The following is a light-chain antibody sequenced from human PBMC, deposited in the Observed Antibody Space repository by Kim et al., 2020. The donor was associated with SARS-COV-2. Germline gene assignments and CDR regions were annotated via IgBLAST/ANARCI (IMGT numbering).Light chain of an antibody. CDR3: QQRSTWPRT. J-gene: IGKJ1*01. Sequence: EIVLTQSPATLSLSPGERATLSCRASQSVSSYLAWYQQKPGQAPRLLIYDASNRATGIPARFSGSGSGTDFTLTISSLEPEDFAVYYCQQRSTWPRTFGQGTKLDIK. CDR1: QSVSSY. V-gene: IGKV3-11*01. CDR2: DAS.